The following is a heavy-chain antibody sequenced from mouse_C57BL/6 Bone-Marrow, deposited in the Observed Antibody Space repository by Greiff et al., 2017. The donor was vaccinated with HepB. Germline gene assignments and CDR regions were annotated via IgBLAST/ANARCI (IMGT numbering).Heavy chain of an antibody. J-gene: IGHJ2*01. CDR1: GFNIKDDY. CDR3: TTSYEFDY. Sequence: EVKLVESGAELVRPGASVKLSCTASGFNIKDDYMHWVKQRPEQGLEWIGWIDPENGDTEYASKFQGKATITADTSSNTAYLQLSSLTSEDTAVYYCTTSYEFDYWGQGTTLTVSS. CDR2: IDPENGDT. V-gene: IGHV14-4*01. D-gene: IGHD2-3*01.